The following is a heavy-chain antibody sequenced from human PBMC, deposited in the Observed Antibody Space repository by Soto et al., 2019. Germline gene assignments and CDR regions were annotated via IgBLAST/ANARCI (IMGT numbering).Heavy chain of an antibody. CDR1: GYSFTDYH. V-gene: IGHV1-2*04. Sequence: DSVQVSCKASGYSFTDYHIHWVRQAPGQGLEWLGRINPKSGGTSTAQKFQGWVTMTRDRSISTVYMELTRLRSDDTAVYFCARVNSKDCSNGGCAFFYNNEMDV. J-gene: IGHJ6*01. D-gene: IGHD2-8*01. CDR3: ARVNSKDCSNGGCAFFYNNEMDV. CDR2: INPKSGGT.